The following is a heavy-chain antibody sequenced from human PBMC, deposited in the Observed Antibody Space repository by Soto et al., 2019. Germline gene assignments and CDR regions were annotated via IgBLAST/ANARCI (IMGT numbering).Heavy chain of an antibody. J-gene: IGHJ4*02. V-gene: IGHV3-30*18. Sequence: QVQLVESGGGVVQPGRSLRLSCAASGFTFSSYGMHWVRQAPGKGLEWVAVISYDGSNKYYADSVKGRFTISRDNSKNTLYLQMNSLRAEDTAVYYCAKTHSSGWTNRYYFDYWGQGTLVTVSS. CDR3: AKTHSSGWTNRYYFDY. CDR1: GFTFSSYG. CDR2: ISYDGSNK. D-gene: IGHD6-19*01.